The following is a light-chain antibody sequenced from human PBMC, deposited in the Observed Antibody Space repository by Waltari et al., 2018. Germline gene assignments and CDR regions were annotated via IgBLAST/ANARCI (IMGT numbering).Light chain of an antibody. V-gene: IGKV1-5*03. CDR1: QSIRSW. CDR3: QQYKSPPWT. J-gene: IGKJ1*01. CDR2: KAS. Sequence: QMTQSPSTLSAPVGDRATITCRASQSIRSWLAWYQQKPGKAPKLLISKASTLESGVPSRFSGSGSGTEFTLTISSLQPDDFATYHCQQYKSPPWTFGQGTKVEIK.